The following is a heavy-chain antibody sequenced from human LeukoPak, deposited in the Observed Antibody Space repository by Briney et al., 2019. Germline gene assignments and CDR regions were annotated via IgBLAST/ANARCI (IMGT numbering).Heavy chain of an antibody. CDR3: AKCSGASCYHSDDY. V-gene: IGHV3-21*01. J-gene: IGHJ4*02. CDR1: GLTFSYYS. D-gene: IGHD2-15*01. CDR2: ISSGSSYI. Sequence: GGSLRLSCAASGLTFSYYSMNWVRQAPGKGLEWVSCISSGSSYIYYADSVRGRFTISRDNAKNSLYLQMNSLRAEDTAVYYCAKCSGASCYHSDDYWGQETLVTVSS.